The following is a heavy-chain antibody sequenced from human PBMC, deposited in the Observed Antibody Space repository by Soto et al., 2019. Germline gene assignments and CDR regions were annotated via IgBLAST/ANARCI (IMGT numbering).Heavy chain of an antibody. CDR3: ARGPIAARRFNWFDP. J-gene: IGHJ5*02. Sequence: ASVEVSCKASGYTFTGYYMHWVRQAPGQGLEWMGWINPNSGGTNYAQKFQGRVTMTRDTSISTAYMELSRLRSDDTAVYYCARGPIAARRFNWFDPWGQGTLVTVSS. CDR2: INPNSGGT. V-gene: IGHV1-2*02. D-gene: IGHD6-6*01. CDR1: GYTFTGYY.